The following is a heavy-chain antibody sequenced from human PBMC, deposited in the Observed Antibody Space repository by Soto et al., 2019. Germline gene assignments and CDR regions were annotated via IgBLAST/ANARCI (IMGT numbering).Heavy chain of an antibody. Sequence: QLQLQESGPGLVKPSQTLSLACTVSGGSFSSGGYYWSWIRQLPGKGLEWIGYIYYSGSTSYNPALKSRVTMSLETSKNQFSLKLSSVSAADTAVYYCARATSFSGHHGYCGQGTIVTLSS. V-gene: IGHV4-31*03. D-gene: IGHD2-8*02. CDR3: ARATSFSGHHGY. CDR2: IYYSGST. CDR1: GGSFSSGGYY. J-gene: IGHJ4*02.